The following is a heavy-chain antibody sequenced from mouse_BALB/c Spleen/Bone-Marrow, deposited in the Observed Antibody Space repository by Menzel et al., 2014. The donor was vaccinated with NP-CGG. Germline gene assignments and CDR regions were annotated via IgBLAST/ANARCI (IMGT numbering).Heavy chain of an antibody. Sequence: VQLQQSGAELVKPGASVKLSCTASGFNIKDTYMHWVKQRPEQGLEWIGRIDPANGNTKYDPKFQGKATITADKSSNTAYLQLRSLTSEDTAVYYCARDTSYAMDYWGQGTSVTVSS. CDR3: ARDTSYAMDY. CDR2: IDPANGNT. V-gene: IGHV14-3*02. CDR1: GFNIKDTY. J-gene: IGHJ4*01.